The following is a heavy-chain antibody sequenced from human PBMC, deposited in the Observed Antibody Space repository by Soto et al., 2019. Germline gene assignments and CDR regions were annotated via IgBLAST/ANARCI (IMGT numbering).Heavy chain of an antibody. CDR1: GFTFSSYS. V-gene: IGHV3-21*01. Sequence: EVQLVESGGGLVTPGGSLRLSCAASGFTFSSYSMNWVRQAPGKGLEWVSSISSSSSYIYYADSVKGRLTISRDNAKNSLYLQMNSLRAEDTAVYYCAREGEQWLAHAPVDYWGQGTLVTVSS. J-gene: IGHJ4*02. CDR2: ISSSSSYI. CDR3: AREGEQWLAHAPVDY. D-gene: IGHD6-19*01.